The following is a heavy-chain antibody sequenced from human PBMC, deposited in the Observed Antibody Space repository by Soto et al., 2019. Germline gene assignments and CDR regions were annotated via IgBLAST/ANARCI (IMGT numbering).Heavy chain of an antibody. Sequence: QVQLVQSGTEVKKPGASVKVSCKTSGYTFTNYYMHWVRQAPGQGLEWMGIINPNGGATTYAQKFKGRVTMTRDTSTSTVYMELSSLRSEDTALYYCAREVWGLGLWGQGTMVTVSS. CDR2: INPNGGAT. V-gene: IGHV1-46*01. J-gene: IGHJ3*01. CDR1: GYTFTNYY. D-gene: IGHD3-16*01. CDR3: AREVWGLGL.